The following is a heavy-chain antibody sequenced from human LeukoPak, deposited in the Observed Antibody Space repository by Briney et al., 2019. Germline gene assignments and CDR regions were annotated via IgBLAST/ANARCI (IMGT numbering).Heavy chain of an antibody. CDR2: IYPDGSA. CDR3: ATYFCGGDCFPRPIHS. V-gene: IGHV4-38-2*02. J-gene: IGHJ4*02. D-gene: IGHD2-21*02. CDR1: TNSTNSGYY. Sequence: PSETLSLTCSVSTNSTNSGYYWGWIRQPPGKGLESIGIIYPDGSAYYNPSLKSRVAISLDMSKNQFLLRLTSVTGADTAFYYCATYFCGGDCFPRPIHSWGQGTLVTVSS.